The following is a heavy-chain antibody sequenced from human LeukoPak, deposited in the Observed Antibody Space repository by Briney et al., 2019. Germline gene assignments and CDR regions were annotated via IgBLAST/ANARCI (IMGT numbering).Heavy chain of an antibody. D-gene: IGHD2-15*01. Sequence: GESLKISCKGSGYSFTSYWIGWVRQMPGKGLEWMGIIYPGDSDTRYSPSFQGQVTISADKSISTAYLQWSSLKASDTAMYYCARQEVAGLTSYYFDYWGQGTLVTVSS. CDR2: IYPGDSDT. CDR3: ARQEVAGLTSYYFDY. CDR1: GYSFTSYW. V-gene: IGHV5-51*01. J-gene: IGHJ4*02.